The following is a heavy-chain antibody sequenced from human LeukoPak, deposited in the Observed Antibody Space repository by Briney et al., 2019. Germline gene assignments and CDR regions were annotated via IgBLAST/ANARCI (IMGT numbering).Heavy chain of an antibody. V-gene: IGHV7-4-1*02. Sequence: ASVKVSCKASGYTFTSYAMNWVRQAPGQGLEWMGWINTNTGNPTYAQGFTGRFVFSLDTSVSTAYLQISSLKAEDTAVYYCARVVYYYDSTTSYYFDYWGQGTLVTVSS. CDR2: INTNTGNP. D-gene: IGHD3-22*01. CDR3: ARVVYYYDSTTSYYFDY. CDR1: GYTFTSYA. J-gene: IGHJ4*02.